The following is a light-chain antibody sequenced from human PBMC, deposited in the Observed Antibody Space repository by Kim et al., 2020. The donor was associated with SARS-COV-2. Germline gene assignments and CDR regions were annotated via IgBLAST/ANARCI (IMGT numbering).Light chain of an antibody. CDR2: HVS. CDR3: CSYAGTYTWV. V-gene: IGLV2-11*01. CDR1: GSDVGGYDY. Sequence: QSALTQPRSVSGSPGQSVTISCTGAGSDVGGYDYVSWYQQNPGKAPKLMIYHVSKRPSGVPDRFSGSKSGNTASLTISGLQAEDEADYYCCSYAGTYTWVFGGGTQLTVL. J-gene: IGLJ3*02.